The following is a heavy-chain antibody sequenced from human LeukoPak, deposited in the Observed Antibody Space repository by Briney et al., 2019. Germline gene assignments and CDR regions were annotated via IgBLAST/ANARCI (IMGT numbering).Heavy chain of an antibody. CDR3: ARDLYSYGLFDY. CDR1: GGSISSYY. V-gene: IGHV4-59*01. D-gene: IGHD5-18*01. J-gene: IGHJ4*02. CDR2: IYYSGST. Sequence: SETLSLTRTVSGGSISSYYWSWIRQPPGKGLEWIGYIYYSGSTNYNPSLKSRVTISVDTSKNQFSLKLSSVTAADTALYYCARDLYSYGLFDYWGQGTLVTVSS.